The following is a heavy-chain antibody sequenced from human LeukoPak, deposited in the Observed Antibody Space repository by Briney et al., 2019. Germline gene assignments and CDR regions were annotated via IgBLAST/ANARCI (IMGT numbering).Heavy chain of an antibody. CDR1: GGSISSYY. Sequence: SETLSLTCTVSGGSISSYYWSWIRQPPGKGLEWIGYIYYRVTSDYNPSLKSRVTMSVDMSTRQISLKLSSVTAADTAVYYCARGLLYSGGAAAGTHWGQGTLVTVSS. CDR2: IYYRVTS. V-gene: IGHV4-59*01. J-gene: IGHJ4*02. CDR3: ARGLLYSGGAAAGTH. D-gene: IGHD6-13*01.